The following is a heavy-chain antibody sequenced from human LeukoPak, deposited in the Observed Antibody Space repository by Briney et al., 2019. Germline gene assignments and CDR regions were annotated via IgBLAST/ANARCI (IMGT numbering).Heavy chain of an antibody. D-gene: IGHD2-21*02. CDR3: ARAAGGSYCGGDCYFGIDNFDY. CDR1: GGSISSGDYY. V-gene: IGHV4-30-4*01. CDR2: IYYSGST. Sequence: SETLSLTCTVSGGSISSGDYYWSWIRQPPGKGLEWIGYIYYSGSTYYNPSLKSRVTISVDTSKNQFSLKLSSVTAADTAVYYCARAAGGSYCGGDCYFGIDNFDYWGQGTLVTVSS. J-gene: IGHJ4*02.